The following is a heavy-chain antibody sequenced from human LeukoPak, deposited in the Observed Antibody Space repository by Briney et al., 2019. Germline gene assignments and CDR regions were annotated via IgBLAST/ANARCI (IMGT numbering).Heavy chain of an antibody. CDR1: GGSISSGDYY. D-gene: IGHD3-3*01. CDR2: IYYSGST. CDR3: ARGVDFWSGYYRDAFDI. V-gene: IGHV4-30-4*08. Sequence: SETLSLTCTVSGGSISSGDYYWSWIRQPPGKGLEWIGYIYYSGSTYYNPSLKSRVTISVDTSKNQFSLKLSSVTAADTAVYYCARGVDFWSGYYRDAFDIWGQGTMVTVSS. J-gene: IGHJ3*02.